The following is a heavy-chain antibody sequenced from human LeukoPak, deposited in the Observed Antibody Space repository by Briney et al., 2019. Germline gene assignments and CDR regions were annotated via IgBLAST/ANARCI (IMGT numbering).Heavy chain of an antibody. Sequence: GGSLRLSCAASGFNLNSYMLNWVRQAPGKGLEWVSSISSTGSYIYYADSVKGRFTISRDNPGNVVYLQMDSLRAEDTAVYFCTRVAQSGPTGWFDPWGQGTLVTVSS. CDR1: GFNLNSYM. CDR2: ISSTGSYI. D-gene: IGHD3-10*01. CDR3: TRVAQSGPTGWFDP. J-gene: IGHJ5*02. V-gene: IGHV3-21*01.